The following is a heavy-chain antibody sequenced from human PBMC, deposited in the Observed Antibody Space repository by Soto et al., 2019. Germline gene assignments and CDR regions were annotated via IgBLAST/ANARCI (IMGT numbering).Heavy chain of an antibody. CDR1: GFTFSSYS. Sequence: EVQLVDSGGGLVQPGGALRLSCAASGFTFSSYSMNWVRQAPGKGLEWVSYISSSSTTKYYADSVKSRFTISRDHAKNLLYLQMNSLRAEDTAVYYCARDGCSGSNCLNWFDAWGQGTLVTVSS. CDR3: ARDGCSGSNCLNWFDA. CDR2: ISSSSTTK. J-gene: IGHJ5*02. D-gene: IGHD2-15*01. V-gene: IGHV3-48*01.